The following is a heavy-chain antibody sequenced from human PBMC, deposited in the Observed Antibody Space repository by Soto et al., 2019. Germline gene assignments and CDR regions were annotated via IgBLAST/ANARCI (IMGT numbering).Heavy chain of an antibody. CDR2: IDPSGGGT. Sequence: QVQLVQSGAEVRKPGASVKVSCKASGYTFTRYYLHWVRQAPGQGLEWMGIIDPSGGGTTYAQTFQGRVTMTRDTSTSTAYMDLSSLRSDDTAVYYCAAYGSGRQGSFDLWGRGTLVTVSS. J-gene: IGHJ2*01. V-gene: IGHV1-46*01. CDR1: GYTFTRYY. CDR3: AAYGSGRQGSFDL. D-gene: IGHD3-10*01.